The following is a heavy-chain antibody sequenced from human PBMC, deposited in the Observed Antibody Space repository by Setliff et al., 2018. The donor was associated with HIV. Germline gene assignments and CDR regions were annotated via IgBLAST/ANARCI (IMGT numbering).Heavy chain of an antibody. V-gene: IGHV4-34*01. D-gene: IGHD3-22*01. CDR3: ARHAVPHYYDSSGPS. CDR2: IDHSGST. CDR1: DGSFSGYY. J-gene: IGHJ5*02. Sequence: PSETLSLTCAVYDGSFSGYYWCWIRQPPGKGLEWIGEIDHSGSTNYNPSLKSRVTISVDTSKNQFSLKLNSVTAADTAVYYCARHAVPHYYDSSGPSWGPGTLVTVSS.